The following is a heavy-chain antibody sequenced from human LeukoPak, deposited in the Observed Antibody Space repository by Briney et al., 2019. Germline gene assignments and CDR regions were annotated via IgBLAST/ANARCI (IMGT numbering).Heavy chain of an antibody. D-gene: IGHD3-10*01. CDR3: ARGGGRVRWFDP. Sequence: GGSLRLSCAASGFTFSSYSMNWVRQAPGKGLEWVSSISSSSSYIYYADSVKGRFTISRDNAKNSLYLQMNSLRAEDTAVYYCARGGGRVRWFDPWGQGTLVTVSS. CDR1: GFTFSSYS. J-gene: IGHJ5*02. CDR2: ISSSSSYI. V-gene: IGHV3-21*01.